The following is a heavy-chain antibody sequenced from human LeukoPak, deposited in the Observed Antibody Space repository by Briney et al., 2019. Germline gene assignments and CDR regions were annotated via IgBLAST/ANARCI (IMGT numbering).Heavy chain of an antibody. Sequence: ASVKVSCKAPGYTFTGYTINWVRQAPGQGLEWMGWINTNTGNPTYAQGFTGRFVFSLDTPVSTAYLQISSLKAEDTAVYYCARERSPIFGVVRRHNNWFDPWGQGTLVTVSS. V-gene: IGHV7-4-1*02. CDR1: GYTFTGYT. D-gene: IGHD3-3*01. J-gene: IGHJ5*02. CDR3: ARERSPIFGVVRRHNNWFDP. CDR2: INTNTGNP.